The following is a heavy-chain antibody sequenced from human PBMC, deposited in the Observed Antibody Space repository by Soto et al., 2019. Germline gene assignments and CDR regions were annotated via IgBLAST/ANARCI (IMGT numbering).Heavy chain of an antibody. V-gene: IGHV3-74*01. J-gene: IGHJ5*02. CDR3: ARGSLRFLEGFDP. Sequence: PGGSLRLSCAASGFTFSSYSMNWVRQAPGKGLVWVSYINSNGSSTSYADSVKCRFSISRDNAKNTLYLQMNSLRAEDTAVYYCARGSLRFLEGFDPWGQGTLVTVSS. D-gene: IGHD3-3*01. CDR1: GFTFSSYS. CDR2: INSNGSST.